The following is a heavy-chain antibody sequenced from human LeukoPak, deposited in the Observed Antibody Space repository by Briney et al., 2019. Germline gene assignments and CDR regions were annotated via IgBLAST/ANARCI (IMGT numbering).Heavy chain of an antibody. CDR1: GYTFTSYH. V-gene: IGHV1-18*04. CDR2: ISAYNGNT. D-gene: IGHD2-15*01. J-gene: IGHJ2*01. Sequence: ASVKVSCKASGYTFTSYHMHWVRQAPGQGLEWMGWISAYNGNTNYAQKLQGRVTLTTDTSTSTAYMDLRSLRSDDTAVYHCARVTLGSWYFDLWGRGTLVTVSS. CDR3: ARVTLGSWYFDL.